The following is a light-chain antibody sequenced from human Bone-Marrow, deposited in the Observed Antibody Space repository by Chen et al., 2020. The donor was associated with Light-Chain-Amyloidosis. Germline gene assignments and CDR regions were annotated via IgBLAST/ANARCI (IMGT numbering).Light chain of an antibody. CDR2: GSS. CDR1: QTISSNY. V-gene: IGKV3-20*01. J-gene: IGKJ4*01. CDR3: QQYGTSPLT. Sequence: EIVLTQSPGTLSLSPGEGANLSCRVSQTISSNYLTWYQQKFGHAPRLLIYGSSSRATGIPDRFTGSGSGTDFTLTINRLDPEDFAMYYCQQYGTSPLTFGGGTKVEIK.